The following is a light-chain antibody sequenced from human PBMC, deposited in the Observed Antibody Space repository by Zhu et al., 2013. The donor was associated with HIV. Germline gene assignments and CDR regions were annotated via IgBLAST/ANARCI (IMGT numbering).Light chain of an antibody. V-gene: IGKV3-15*01. Sequence: EIVLTQSPGTLSLSPGERATLSCRASQSVSSNLAWYQQKPGQAPRLLIYGASTRATGIPARFSGSGSGTEFTLTISSLQSEDFLLVYYCQQYNNWPLTFGGGTKVEIK. CDR3: QQYNNWPLT. J-gene: IGKJ4*01. CDR2: GAS. CDR1: QSVSSN.